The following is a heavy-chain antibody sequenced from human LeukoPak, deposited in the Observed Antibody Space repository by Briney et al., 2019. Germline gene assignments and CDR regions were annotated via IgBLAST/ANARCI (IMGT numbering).Heavy chain of an antibody. CDR3: ARLCGGDCPYAFDI. CDR2: IIPIFGTA. V-gene: IGHV1-69*13. Sequence: ASVKVSCKASGGTFSSYAISWVRQAPGQGLEWMGGIIPIFGTANYAQKFQGRVTITADESTSTAYMELSSLRSEDTAVYYCARLCGGDCPYAFDIWGQGTMVTVSS. D-gene: IGHD2-21*02. J-gene: IGHJ3*02. CDR1: GGTFSSYA.